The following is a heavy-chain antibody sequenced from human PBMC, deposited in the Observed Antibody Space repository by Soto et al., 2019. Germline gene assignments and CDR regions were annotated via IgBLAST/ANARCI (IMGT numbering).Heavy chain of an antibody. V-gene: IGHV3-30*18. CDR2: ISYDGSNK. D-gene: IGHD3-9*01. CDR3: AKDDGDLRFRYFDWSGFFGY. J-gene: IGHJ4*02. Sequence: QVQLVESGGGVVQPGRSLRLSCAASGFTFSSYGMHWVRQAPGKGLEWVAVISYDGSNKYYADSVKGRFTISRDNSKNTLYLQMNSLRAEDTAVYCCAKDDGDLRFRYFDWSGFFGYWGQGTLVTVSS. CDR1: GFTFSSYG.